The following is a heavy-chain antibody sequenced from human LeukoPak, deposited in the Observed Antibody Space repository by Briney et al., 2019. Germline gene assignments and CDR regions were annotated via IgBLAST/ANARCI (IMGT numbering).Heavy chain of an antibody. D-gene: IGHD4/OR15-4a*01. CDR3: ARRAGAYSHPYDY. V-gene: IGHV3-30*02. J-gene: IGHJ4*02. CDR1: GFTFGDYA. Sequence: GGSLRLSCTAPGFTFGDYAMSWVRQAPGKGLEWVAFIRYDGSKKYYADSVKGRFTISRDNSKNTLYLQMNSLRAEDTAVYYCARRAGAYSHPYDYWGQGTLVTVSS. CDR2: IRYDGSKK.